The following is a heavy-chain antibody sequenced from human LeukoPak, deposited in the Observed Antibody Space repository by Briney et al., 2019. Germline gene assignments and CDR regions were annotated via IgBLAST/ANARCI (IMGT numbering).Heavy chain of an antibody. Sequence: SETLSLTCTVSGGSISSYYWSWIRQPAGKGLEWIGRIYTSGSTNYNPSLKSRVTISVDTSKNQFSLKLSSVTAADTAVYYCARAPIVGATKGAFDIWGQGTMVTVSS. CDR1: GGSISSYY. D-gene: IGHD1-26*01. J-gene: IGHJ3*02. V-gene: IGHV4-4*07. CDR2: IYTSGST. CDR3: ARAPIVGATKGAFDI.